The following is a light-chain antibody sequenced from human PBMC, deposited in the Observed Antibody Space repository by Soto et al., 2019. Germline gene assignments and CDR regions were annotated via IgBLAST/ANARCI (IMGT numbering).Light chain of an antibody. J-gene: IGKJ2*01. CDR3: QHYGSSPPDT. V-gene: IGKV3-20*01. CDR2: GTS. CDR1: QRVSSKY. Sequence: EIVLTQSPGILSLSLGERATLSCRASQRVSSKYAAWYQQKPGQAPSLLIYGTSNRAADVPDRFSATGSGTDFSLTISRLQPEDFAVYYCQHYGSSPPDTFGQGTKLEIK.